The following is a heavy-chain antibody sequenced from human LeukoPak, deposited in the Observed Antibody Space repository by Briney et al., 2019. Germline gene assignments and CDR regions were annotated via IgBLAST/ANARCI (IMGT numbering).Heavy chain of an antibody. J-gene: IGHJ5*02. CDR1: GGSISSYY. D-gene: IGHD4-17*01. V-gene: IGHV4-4*07. Sequence: SETLSLTCTVSGGSISSYYWSWIRQPAGEGLEWIGRIYTSGSTNYNPSLKSRVTMSVATSKNQFSLKLSSVTAADTAVYYCARDFLSGDDTGPPFDPWGQGTLVTVSS. CDR2: IYTSGST. CDR3: ARDFLSGDDTGPPFDP.